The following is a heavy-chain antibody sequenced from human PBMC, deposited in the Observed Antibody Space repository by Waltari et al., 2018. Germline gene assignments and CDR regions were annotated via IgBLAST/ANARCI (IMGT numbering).Heavy chain of an antibody. V-gene: IGHV1-24*01. J-gene: IGHJ5*02. CDR2: FDPEDGET. CDR3: TRLSNNNWFDP. D-gene: IGHD3-16*02. Sequence: QVQLVQSGAEVKKLGASVTVYCKGSGYTLTELSMHSVRQAAGKGLEWMGGFDPEDGETIYAQKFQGRVTMTEDTSTDTAYMELSSLRSEDTAVYYCTRLSNNNWFDPWGQGTLVTVSS. CDR1: GYTLTELS.